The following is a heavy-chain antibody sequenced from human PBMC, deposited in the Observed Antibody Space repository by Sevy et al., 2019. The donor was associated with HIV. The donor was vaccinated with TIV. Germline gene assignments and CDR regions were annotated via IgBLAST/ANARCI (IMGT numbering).Heavy chain of an antibody. CDR2: IWYDGSNK. J-gene: IGHJ6*03. V-gene: IGHV3-33*01. CDR3: ARESVSMVRGVIITCGKYYYYYMDV. CDR1: GFTFSSYG. Sequence: GGSLRLSCAASGFTFSSYGMHWVRQAPGKGLEWVAVIWYDGSNKYYADSVKGRFTISRDNSKNTLYLQMNSLRAEDTGVYYCARESVSMVRGVIITCGKYYYYYMDVWGKGTTVTVSS. D-gene: IGHD3-10*01.